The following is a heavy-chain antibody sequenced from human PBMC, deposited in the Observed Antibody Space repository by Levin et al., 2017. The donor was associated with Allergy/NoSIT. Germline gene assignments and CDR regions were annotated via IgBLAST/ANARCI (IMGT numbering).Heavy chain of an antibody. V-gene: IGHV3-11*01. J-gene: IGHJ6*02. Sequence: PGESLKISCAASGFTFSDYYMSWIRQAPGKGLEWVSYISSSGSTIYYADSVKGRFTISRDNAKNSLYLQMNSLRAEDTAVYYCARDLRDCSSTSCYGYYYYGMDVWGQGTTVTVSS. CDR1: GFTFSDYY. CDR2: ISSSGSTI. CDR3: ARDLRDCSSTSCYGYYYYGMDV. D-gene: IGHD2-2*01.